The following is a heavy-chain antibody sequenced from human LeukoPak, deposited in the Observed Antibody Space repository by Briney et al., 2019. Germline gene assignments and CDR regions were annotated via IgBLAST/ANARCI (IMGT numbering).Heavy chain of an antibody. J-gene: IGHJ5*02. CDR2: IYYSGST. Sequence: PSETLSLTCTVSGGSISSYYWSWIRQPPGKGLEWIGYIYYSGSTNYNPSLKSRVIISVDTSKNQFSLKLSSVTAADTAVYYCAREKDYGGYNWFDPWGQGTLVTVSS. CDR3: AREKDYGGYNWFDP. CDR1: GGSISSYY. V-gene: IGHV4-59*01. D-gene: IGHD4-23*01.